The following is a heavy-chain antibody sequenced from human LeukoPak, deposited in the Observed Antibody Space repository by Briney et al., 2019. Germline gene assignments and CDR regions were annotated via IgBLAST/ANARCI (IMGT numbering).Heavy chain of an antibody. CDR2: ISGDGGST. CDR3: AKDGRYYGSGTPNWFDP. D-gene: IGHD3-10*01. Sequence: PGGSLRLSCAASGFTFDDYAMHWVRQAPGKGLEWVSLISGDGGSTYYADSVKGRFTISRGNSKNSLYLQMNSLRTEDTALYYCAKDGRYYGSGTPNWFDPWGQGTLVTVSS. J-gene: IGHJ5*02. CDR1: GFTFDDYA. V-gene: IGHV3-43*02.